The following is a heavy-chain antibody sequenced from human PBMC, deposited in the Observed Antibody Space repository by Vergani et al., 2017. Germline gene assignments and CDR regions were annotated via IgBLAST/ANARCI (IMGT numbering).Heavy chain of an antibody. V-gene: IGHV3-33*06. D-gene: IGHD3-22*01. CDR1: GFTFSSYG. J-gene: IGHJ4*02. Sequence: QVQLVESGGGVVQPGRSLRLSCAASGFTFSSYGMHWVRQAPGKGLEWVAVIWYDGSNKYYADSVKGRFTISRDNSKNTLYLQMNSLRAEDTAVYYCAKHALGYYYDSSGYLYYFDYWGQGTLVTVSS. CDR2: IWYDGSNK. CDR3: AKHALGYYYDSSGYLYYFDY.